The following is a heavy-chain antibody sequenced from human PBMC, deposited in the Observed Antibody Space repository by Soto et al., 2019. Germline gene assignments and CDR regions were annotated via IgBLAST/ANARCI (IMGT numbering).Heavy chain of an antibody. CDR1: GFDFSTYS. CDR2: ISYDGSNK. V-gene: IGHV3-30*18. D-gene: IGHD3-3*01. J-gene: IGHJ6*02. CDR3: AKMGGPDYDFWSVYGMDV. Sequence: PGGSLRLSCTASGFDFSTYSMNWVRQAPGKGLEWVAVISYDGSNKYYADSVKGRFTISRDNSKNTLYLRMNSLRAEDTAVYYCAKMGGPDYDFWSVYGMDVWGQGTTVTVSS.